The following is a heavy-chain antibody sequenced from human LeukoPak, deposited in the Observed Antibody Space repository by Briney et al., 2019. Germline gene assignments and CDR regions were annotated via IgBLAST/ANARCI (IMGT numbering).Heavy chain of an antibody. J-gene: IGHJ4*02. Sequence: GRSLRLSCAASGFTFSSYAMHWVRQAPGKGLEWVAFIRYDGNNKYYAESVKGRFTISRDNSKNTLYLQMDSLKPDDTAVYYCAKGGGRFCSSTSCYADYWGQGVLVAVSS. V-gene: IGHV3-30*02. CDR1: GFTFSSYA. CDR2: IRYDGNNK. CDR3: AKGGGRFCSSTSCYADY. D-gene: IGHD2-2*01.